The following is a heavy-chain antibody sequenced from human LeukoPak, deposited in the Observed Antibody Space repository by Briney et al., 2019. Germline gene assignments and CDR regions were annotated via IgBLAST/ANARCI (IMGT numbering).Heavy chain of an antibody. CDR2: INPNSGGT. CDR1: GYTFTGYY. Sequence: ASVKVSCKASGYTFTGYYMHWVRQAPGQGLEWMGWINPNSGGTNYAQKFQGRVTMTRDTSISTAYMELSSLRSEDTAVYYCAGSSSSWYSREGYWGQGTLVTVSS. V-gene: IGHV1-2*02. J-gene: IGHJ4*02. CDR3: AGSSSSWYSREGY. D-gene: IGHD6-13*01.